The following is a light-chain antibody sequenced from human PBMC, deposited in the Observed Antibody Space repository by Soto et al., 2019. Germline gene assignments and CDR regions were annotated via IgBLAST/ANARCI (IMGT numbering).Light chain of an antibody. CDR1: QSVSSSY. J-gene: IGKJ1*01. V-gene: IGKV3-20*01. CDR3: QQYDSSRT. CDR2: GAS. Sequence: EIVLTRSPGTLSLSPGERATLSCRASQSVSSSYLAWYQQKPGQAPRLLIYGASSRATGIPDRFSGSGSGTDFTLTISRLEPEDFAVYYCQQYDSSRTFGQGTKVEIK.